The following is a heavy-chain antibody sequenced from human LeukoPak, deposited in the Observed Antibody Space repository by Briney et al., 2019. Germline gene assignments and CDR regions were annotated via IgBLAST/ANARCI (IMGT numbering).Heavy chain of an antibody. Sequence: SETLSLTCTVSGGSISGYYWSWIRQPPGKGLERIGYIYYSGSTNYTPSLKSRVTISVDTSKNQFSLKLSSVTAADTAVYYCARAGEGRVPFDYWGQGTLVTVSS. CDR2: IYYSGST. D-gene: IGHD7-27*01. J-gene: IGHJ4*02. V-gene: IGHV4-59*01. CDR1: GGSISGYY. CDR3: ARAGEGRVPFDY.